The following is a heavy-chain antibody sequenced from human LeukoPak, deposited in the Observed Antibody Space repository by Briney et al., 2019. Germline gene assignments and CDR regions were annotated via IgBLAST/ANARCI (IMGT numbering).Heavy chain of an antibody. CDR3: ARESAGPVHDFDY. J-gene: IGHJ4*02. CDR1: GGSISSGGYY. Sequence: SETLSLTCTVSGGSISSGGYYWSWIRQPPGKGLEWIGYIYYSGSTNYNPSLKSRVTISVDTSKNQFSLQLNSVTPEDTAVYYCARESAGPVHDFDYWGQGTLVTVSS. D-gene: IGHD6-19*01. V-gene: IGHV4-61*08. CDR2: IYYSGST.